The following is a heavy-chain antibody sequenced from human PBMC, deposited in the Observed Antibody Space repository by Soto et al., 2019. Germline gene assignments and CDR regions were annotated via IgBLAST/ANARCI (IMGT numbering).Heavy chain of an antibody. CDR2: IWYDGSNK. Sequence: GGSLRLSCAASGFSFSDYGMHWVRQAPGKGLEWGALIWYDGSNKYYEDTVKGRFTISRDNSKNTLYLQMNSLRDEDTAVYYCAKDFFSVFRFLAPPPHIAYYYGMDVWGQGTTVTVSS. J-gene: IGHJ6*02. V-gene: IGHV3-30*02. CDR3: AKDFFSVFRFLAPPPHIAYYYGMDV. CDR1: GFSFSDYG. D-gene: IGHD3-3*01.